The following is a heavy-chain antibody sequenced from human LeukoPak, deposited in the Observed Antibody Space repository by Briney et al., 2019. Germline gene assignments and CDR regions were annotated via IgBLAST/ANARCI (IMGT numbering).Heavy chain of an antibody. Sequence: GGSLRLSCAASGFTFSSYAMSWVRQAPGKGLEWVSAISGSGGSTYYADSVKGWFTISRDNSRNTLYLQMNSLRAEDTAVYYCAKVRYDSSGYQSPYFDYWGQGTLVTVSS. CDR2: ISGSGGST. CDR3: AKVRYDSSGYQSPYFDY. D-gene: IGHD3-22*01. V-gene: IGHV3-23*01. CDR1: GFTFSSYA. J-gene: IGHJ4*02.